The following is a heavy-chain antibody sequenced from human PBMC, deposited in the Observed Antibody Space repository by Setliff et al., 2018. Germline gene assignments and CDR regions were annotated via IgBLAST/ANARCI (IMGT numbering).Heavy chain of an antibody. CDR1: GFTFNNYA. CDR2: ISWNGGRT. J-gene: IGHJ5*02. Sequence: GGSLRLSCAASGFTFNNYAMAWVRQAPGKGLEWVSDISWNGGRTNYADSVKGRFTISRDNAKNFLYLQMNSLRGDDTAFYYCARDLEVAVASGHCFDPWGQGTLVTVSS. V-gene: IGHV3-20*04. D-gene: IGHD6-19*01. CDR3: ARDLEVAVASGHCFDP.